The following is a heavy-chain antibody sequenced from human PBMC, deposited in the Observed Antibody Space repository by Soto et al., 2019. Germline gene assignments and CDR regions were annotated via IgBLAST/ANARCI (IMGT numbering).Heavy chain of an antibody. D-gene: IGHD3-3*01. CDR3: AKLRYYDFWSGENWFDP. CDR1: GFTFGTFA. J-gene: IGHJ5*02. Sequence: PGGSLRLSCAASGFTFGTFAMSWVRQAPGKGLEWVSFISGSGDRTSYADPVKGRFTISRDTSENMLYLQTNSLRLEDTAIYYCAKLRYYDFWSGENWFDPWGQGTLVTVSS. V-gene: IGHV3-23*01. CDR2: ISGSGDRT.